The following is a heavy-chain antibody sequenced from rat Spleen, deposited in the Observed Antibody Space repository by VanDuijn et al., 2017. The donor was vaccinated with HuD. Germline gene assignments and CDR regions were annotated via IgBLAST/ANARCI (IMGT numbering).Heavy chain of an antibody. D-gene: IGHD1-9*01. Sequence: EVQLVESGGGLVQPGRSLKLSCAASGFTLSNRYMAWVRQAPTKGLEWVASISPSGARSNYRDSVKGRFTISRDNAKSTLYLQMDSLRSEDTATYYCARGAYYGYTYWYFDFWGPGTMVTVSS. CDR3: ARGAYYGYTYWYFDF. V-gene: IGHV5-25*01. CDR2: ISPSGARS. J-gene: IGHJ1*01. CDR1: GFTLSNRY.